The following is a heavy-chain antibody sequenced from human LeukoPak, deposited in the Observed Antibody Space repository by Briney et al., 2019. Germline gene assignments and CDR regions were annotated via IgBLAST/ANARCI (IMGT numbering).Heavy chain of an antibody. V-gene: IGHV1-58*02. CDR3: AGSSSYYYYGMDV. Sequence: PSASVKVACKASGFTFTSSAMQWVRQARGQRLEWIGWIVVGSGNTNYAQKFQERATITRDMSTSTAYMELSSLRSEDTAVYYCAGSSSYYYYGMDVWGQGTTVTVSS. J-gene: IGHJ6*02. CDR1: GFTFTSSA. CDR2: IVVGSGNT. D-gene: IGHD6-6*01.